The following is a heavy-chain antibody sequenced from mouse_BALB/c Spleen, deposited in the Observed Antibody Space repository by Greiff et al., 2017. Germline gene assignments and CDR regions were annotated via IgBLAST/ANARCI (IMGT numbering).Heavy chain of an antibody. J-gene: IGHJ2*01. Sequence: VQLQQSGAELVRPGASVKLSCTASGFNIKDYYMHWVKQSPEQGLEWIGWIDPENGDTEYAPKFQGKATMTADTSSNTAYLQLSSLTSEDTAVYYCLKTGNYFDYWGQGTTLTVSS. D-gene: IGHD4-1*01. V-gene: IGHV14-4*02. CDR1: GFNIKDYY. CDR2: IDPENGDT. CDR3: LKTGNYFDY.